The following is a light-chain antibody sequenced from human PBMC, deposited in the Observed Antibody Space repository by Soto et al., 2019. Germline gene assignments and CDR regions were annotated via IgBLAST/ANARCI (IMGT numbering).Light chain of an antibody. Sequence: DIQMTQSPASLPDSVGGRVTITCRASQSINNYLNWYLQRPGQAPKLLMRSASTLQRGVPSRFSGSGSRTEFTLTIADLQPDDFGTYYCQQSLTMPITFGHGTRLEIK. V-gene: IGKV1-39*01. CDR1: QSINNY. J-gene: IGKJ5*01. CDR3: QQSLTMPIT. CDR2: SAS.